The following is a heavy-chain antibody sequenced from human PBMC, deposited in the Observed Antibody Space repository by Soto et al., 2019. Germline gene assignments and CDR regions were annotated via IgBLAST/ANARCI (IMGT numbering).Heavy chain of an antibody. Sequence: HPGGSLRLSCVASGFGFSSSAMHWVRQAPGKGLDWVAVISYEGINKYYADSVRGRFTISRDNSKNTLFLQMNSLRAQDTATYYCARVPDFRYCSDGSCYPDSWGQGTLVTVSS. CDR2: ISYEGINK. D-gene: IGHD2-15*01. J-gene: IGHJ4*02. CDR1: GFGFSSSA. V-gene: IGHV3-30-3*01. CDR3: ARVPDFRYCSDGSCYPDS.